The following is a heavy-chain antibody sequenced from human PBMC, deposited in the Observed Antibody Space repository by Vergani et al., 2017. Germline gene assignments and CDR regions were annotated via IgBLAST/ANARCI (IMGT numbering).Heavy chain of an antibody. J-gene: IGHJ4*02. CDR1: GYTFTGYY. V-gene: IGHV1-2*02. D-gene: IGHD1-20*01. Sequence: QVQLVQSGAEVKKPGASVKVSCKASGYTFTGYYMHWVRQAPGQGLEWMGWINPNSGGTNYAQKLQGRVTMTTDTSTSTAYMELRSLRSDDTAVYYCARDRLWVRAITGTNRNDYWGQGTLVTVSS. CDR3: ARDRLWVRAITGTNRNDY. CDR2: INPNSGGT.